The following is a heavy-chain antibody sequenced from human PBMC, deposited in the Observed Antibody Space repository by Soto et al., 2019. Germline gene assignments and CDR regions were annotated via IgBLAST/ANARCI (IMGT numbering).Heavy chain of an antibody. Sequence: QAHLVQSGPEVKKPGASVKVSCKGSGYIFTSYGIAWVRQAPGQGLEWMGWISEHNGNTRYAQKFRGRVTVTRDTSTSTAYLELRSLRSDDTALYYCARGRYVDYWGQGALVTVSS. CDR2: ISEHNGNT. V-gene: IGHV1-18*01. J-gene: IGHJ4*02. CDR3: ARGRYVDY. D-gene: IGHD3-16*01. CDR1: GYIFTSYG.